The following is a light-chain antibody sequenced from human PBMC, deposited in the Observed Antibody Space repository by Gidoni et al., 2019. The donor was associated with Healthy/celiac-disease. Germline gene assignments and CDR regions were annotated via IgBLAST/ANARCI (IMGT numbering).Light chain of an antibody. J-gene: IGKJ4*01. V-gene: IGKV4-1*01. Sequence: IVMTQSPDSLAVSLGERATINCKSSQSVLYSSNNKNYLAWYQQKPGQPPKLLIYWASTRESGVPDRFSGSGSGTDFTLTISSLQAEDVAVYYCQQYSSTPPTFGGGTKVEIK. CDR1: QSVLYSSNNKNY. CDR2: WAS. CDR3: QQYSSTPPT.